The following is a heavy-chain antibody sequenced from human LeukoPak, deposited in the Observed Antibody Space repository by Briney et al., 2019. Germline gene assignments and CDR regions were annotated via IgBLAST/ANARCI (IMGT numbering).Heavy chain of an antibody. J-gene: IGHJ4*02. V-gene: IGHV3-30*18. Sequence: PGRSLRLSCLASGFTFNNYGIHWVRQAPGNGLEWLAVISYDGSNTYYADSVKGRFTISRDNSKNTVYLQLNSLRGDDTAVYYCAKDRPNWANDFWGQGTLVTVSS. D-gene: IGHD7-27*01. CDR2: ISYDGSNT. CDR3: AKDRPNWANDF. CDR1: GFTFNNYG.